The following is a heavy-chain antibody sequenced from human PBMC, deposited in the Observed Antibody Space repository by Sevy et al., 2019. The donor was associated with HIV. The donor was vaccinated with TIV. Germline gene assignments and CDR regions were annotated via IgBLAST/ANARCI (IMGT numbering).Heavy chain of an antibody. J-gene: IGHJ4*02. CDR3: ARGPPDGSYDYFDY. CDR1: AFTLSSYS. D-gene: IGHD1-26*01. Sequence: GGSLRLSCAASAFTLSSYSMNWVRQAPGKGLEWVSCISGSSNYIYYAESLKGRFIISRDNAKNTLYLQMNSLRADDTAVYYCARGPPDGSYDYFDYWGQGSLVTVSS. V-gene: IGHV3-21*06. CDR2: ISGSSNYI.